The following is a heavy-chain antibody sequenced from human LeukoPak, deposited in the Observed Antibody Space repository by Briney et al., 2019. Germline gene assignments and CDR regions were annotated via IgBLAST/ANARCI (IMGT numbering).Heavy chain of an antibody. Sequence: ASVKVSCKASGYTFTSYGISWVRQAPGQGLEWMGWISAYNGNTNYAQKLQGRVTMTTDTSTSTAYMELRSLRSDDTAVYHCARGRRGTVMVGLSDYWGQGTLVTVSS. CDR1: GYTFTSYG. CDR3: ARGRRGTVMVGLSDY. V-gene: IGHV1-18*01. J-gene: IGHJ4*02. CDR2: ISAYNGNT. D-gene: IGHD5-18*01.